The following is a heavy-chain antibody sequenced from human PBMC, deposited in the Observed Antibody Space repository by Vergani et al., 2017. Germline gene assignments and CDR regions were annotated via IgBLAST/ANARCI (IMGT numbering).Heavy chain of an antibody. J-gene: IGHJ5*02. CDR2: IYYSENK. CDR3: ARCVRDEGMMYGGTVENWFDR. V-gene: IGHV4-39*01. Sequence: QLQLQESGPGLVKPSETLSLTCTVSGGSITYGAFYWGWIRQSPGKGLEWIGSIYYSENKFYNPSLESRVTLSIDTTKNPFSLKLKAVPAADTAVYYCARCVRDEGMMYGGTVENWFDRWGQGTLVTVSS. CDR1: GGSITYGAFY. D-gene: IGHD2-8*01.